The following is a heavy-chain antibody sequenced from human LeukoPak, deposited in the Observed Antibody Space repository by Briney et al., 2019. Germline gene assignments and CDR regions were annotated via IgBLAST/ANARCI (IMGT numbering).Heavy chain of an antibody. V-gene: IGHV4-4*07. Sequence: SETLSLTCTVSGGSISSYYWSWIRQPAGKGLEWIGRIYTSGSTNYNPSLKSRVTMSVDTSTNQFSLKLSSVTAADTAVYYCARDSWAFYGDYTNWFDPWGQGTLVTVSS. CDR1: GGSISSYY. CDR2: IYTSGST. J-gene: IGHJ5*02. CDR3: ARDSWAFYGDYTNWFDP. D-gene: IGHD4-17*01.